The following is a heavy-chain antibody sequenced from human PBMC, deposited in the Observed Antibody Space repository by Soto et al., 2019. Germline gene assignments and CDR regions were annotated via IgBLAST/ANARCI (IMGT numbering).Heavy chain of an antibody. Sequence: QVQLQESGPGLVKPSQTLSLTCTVSGVSISTGGRFWSWVRQHPEKGLEWIGNIYYSGNTVYNPSPKSRLPFPVPTSKNQSALTLTSVTAADTAVYYCARGLRPTGSPRYWYFDLWGRGALVTVSS. CDR1: GVSISTGGRF. CDR3: ARGLRPTGSPRYWYFDL. D-gene: IGHD1-1*01. J-gene: IGHJ2*01. CDR2: IYYSGNT. V-gene: IGHV4-31*03.